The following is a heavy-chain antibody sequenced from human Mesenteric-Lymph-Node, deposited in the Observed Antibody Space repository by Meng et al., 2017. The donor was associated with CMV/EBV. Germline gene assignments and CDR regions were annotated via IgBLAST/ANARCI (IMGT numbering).Heavy chain of an antibody. V-gene: IGHV1-2*02. J-gene: IGHJ5*02. Sequence: ASVKVSCKASGYTFTDSYMQWIRQAPGQGLEWMGWINPNSGGTNYAQKFQGRVTMTRDTSISTAYMELSRRRSDETAVYYCARDGEGDIVVVPAAIPRGVWGFDPWGQGTLVTVS. CDR3: ARDGEGDIVVVPAAIPRGVWGFDP. D-gene: IGHD2-2*02. CDR2: INPNSGGT. CDR1: GYTFTDSY.